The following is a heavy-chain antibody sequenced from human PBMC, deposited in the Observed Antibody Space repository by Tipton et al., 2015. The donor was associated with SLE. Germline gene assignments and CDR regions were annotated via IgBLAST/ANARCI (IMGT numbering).Heavy chain of an antibody. CDR1: GGSISSHY. CDR3: ARTLWGFDY. Sequence: TLSLTCTVSGGSISSHYWSWIRQPPGKGLEWIGYIYYSGSTNYNPSLKSRVTISVDTSKNQFSLKLSSVTPADTAVYYCARTLWGFDYWGQGTLVTVSS. D-gene: IGHD3-10*01. V-gene: IGHV4-59*11. J-gene: IGHJ4*02. CDR2: IYYSGST.